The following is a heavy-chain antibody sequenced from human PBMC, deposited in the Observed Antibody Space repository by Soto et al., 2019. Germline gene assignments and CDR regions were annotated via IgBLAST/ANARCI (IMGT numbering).Heavy chain of an antibody. J-gene: IGHJ6*02. D-gene: IGHD3-10*01. CDR3: ARNYYGSGSYDRKYYYYYYGMDV. CDR2: INSDGSST. V-gene: IGHV3-74*01. CDR1: GFTFSSYW. Sequence: GSLILSCADSGFTFSSYWMHWVRQVPGKGLVWVSRINSDGSSTSYADSVKGRFTISRDNAKNTLYLQMNSLRAEDTAVYYCARNYYGSGSYDRKYYYYYYGMDVWGQGTTVTVSS.